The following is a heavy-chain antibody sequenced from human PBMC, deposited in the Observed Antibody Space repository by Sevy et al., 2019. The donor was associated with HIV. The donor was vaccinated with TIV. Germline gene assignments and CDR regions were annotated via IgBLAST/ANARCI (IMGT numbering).Heavy chain of an antibody. Sequence: GGSLRLSCAASGFTFSSYAMSWVRQAPGKGLEWVSAISGSGGSTYYADSVKGRFTISRDNSKNTLYLQMNSLRAEDTAVYYCASKGYGGIIVFDAFDIWGQRTMVTVSS. V-gene: IGHV3-23*01. CDR1: GFTFSSYA. CDR3: ASKGYGGIIVFDAFDI. CDR2: ISGSGGST. J-gene: IGHJ3*02. D-gene: IGHD2-15*01.